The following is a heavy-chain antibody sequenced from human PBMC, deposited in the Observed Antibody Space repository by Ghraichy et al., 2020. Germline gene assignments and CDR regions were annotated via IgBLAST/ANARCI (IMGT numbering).Heavy chain of an antibody. CDR3: ARGRITMVRGVIRVEYGFDP. D-gene: IGHD3-10*01. Sequence: ASVKVSCKASGYTFTSYAMHWVRQAPGQRLEWMGWINAGNGNTKYSQKFQGRVTITRDTSASTAYMELSSLRSEDTAVYYCARGRITMVRGVIRVEYGFDPWGQGTLVTVSS. V-gene: IGHV1-3*01. J-gene: IGHJ5*02. CDR2: INAGNGNT. CDR1: GYTFTSYA.